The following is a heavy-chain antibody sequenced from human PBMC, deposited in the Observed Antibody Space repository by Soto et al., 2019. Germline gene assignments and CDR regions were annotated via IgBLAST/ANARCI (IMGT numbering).Heavy chain of an antibody. CDR2: MNPSNGNT. CDR1: GYTFIYYD. D-gene: IGHD1-1*01. CDR3: SRFVLDQLPTIDD. Sequence: QVRLVQSGAEVKKPGASVRASCKSSGYTFIYYDMNRVRQATGQGLEWMGWMNPSNGNTGYAQKFEGSVTMTGDTSIRTAYMELSSLTSAGTAVDYYSRFVLDQLPTIDDWGQGALVTVSS. V-gene: IGHV1-8*01. J-gene: IGHJ4*02.